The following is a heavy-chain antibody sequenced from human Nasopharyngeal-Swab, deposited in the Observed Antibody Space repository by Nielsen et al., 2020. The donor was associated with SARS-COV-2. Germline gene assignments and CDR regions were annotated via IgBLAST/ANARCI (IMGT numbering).Heavy chain of an antibody. V-gene: IGHV3-23*01. J-gene: IGHJ6*02. Sequence: GESLKISCAASGFTFSSYAMSWVRQAPGKGLEWVSAISGSGGSTYYADSVKGRFTISRDNSKNTLYLQMNSLRAEDTAVYYCAKDEEYDYGDYGAYYYYYGIDVWGQGTTVTVSS. D-gene: IGHD4-17*01. CDR2: ISGSGGST. CDR1: GFTFSSYA. CDR3: AKDEEYDYGDYGAYYYYYGIDV.